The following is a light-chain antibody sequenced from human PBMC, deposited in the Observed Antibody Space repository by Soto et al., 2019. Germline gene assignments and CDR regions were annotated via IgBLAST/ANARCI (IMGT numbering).Light chain of an antibody. V-gene: IGKV3-20*01. CDR1: QSVSNNY. CDR2: GAS. CDR3: QQYDSSPRT. J-gene: IGKJ1*01. Sequence: EIVLTQSPGTLSLSPGERATLYCSASQSVSNNYLAWYQQKPGQAPRLLIYGASNRATGIPDRFSGSGSGTDCTLTINRLEPEDVAVYYCQQYDSSPRTLGQGTKVDIK.